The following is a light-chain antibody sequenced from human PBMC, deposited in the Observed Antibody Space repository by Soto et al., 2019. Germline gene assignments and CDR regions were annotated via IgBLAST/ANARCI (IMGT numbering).Light chain of an antibody. CDR3: QQYASSVT. CDR2: GAS. Sequence: IVLTQSPGSLSLSPGEGATLFCRASQSVSSNFFAWYQQKPGQAPRLLINGASTRATGIPDRFSGSGSGTDFTLTISRREPEDFAVYYCQQYASSVTFVQGTKVEIK. J-gene: IGKJ1*01. V-gene: IGKV3-20*01. CDR1: QSVSSNF.